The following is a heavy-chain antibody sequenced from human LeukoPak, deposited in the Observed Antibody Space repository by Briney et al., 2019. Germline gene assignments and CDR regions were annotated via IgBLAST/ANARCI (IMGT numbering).Heavy chain of an antibody. J-gene: IGHJ4*02. CDR2: IHPSGGST. CDR3: ARDPGYGGNSGGVDY. D-gene: IGHD4-23*01. CDR1: GYTFTRYY. Sequence: ASVKVSCKASGYTFTRYYMHWVRQAPGQGLEWMGIIHPSGGSTSYAQKFQGRVTMTRDTSTSTVYMDLSSLRSEDTAVYYCARDPGYGGNSGGVDYWGQGTLVTVSS. V-gene: IGHV1-46*01.